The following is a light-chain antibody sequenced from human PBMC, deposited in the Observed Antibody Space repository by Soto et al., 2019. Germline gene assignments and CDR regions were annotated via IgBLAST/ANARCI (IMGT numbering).Light chain of an antibody. CDR3: QQVKSYPRT. CDR1: QAITNN. CDR2: EES. Sequence: DIPIPQSPSSLSASVGASVTITCPASQAITNNLAWYQQKPGNPPRLLIYEESTLHSGVPSRFSGRKVGTQFILTIDSLQPEDFATYYCQQVKSYPRTFGGGTKVDIK. V-gene: IGKV1-9*01. J-gene: IGKJ4*01.